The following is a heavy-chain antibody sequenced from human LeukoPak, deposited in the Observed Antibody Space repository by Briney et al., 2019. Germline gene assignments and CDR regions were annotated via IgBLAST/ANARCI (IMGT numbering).Heavy chain of an antibody. Sequence: SETLSLTCTVSGGSISSGDYYWSWIRQPPGKGLEWIGYIYYSGSTYYNPSLKSRVTISVDTSKNQFSLKLSSVTAADTAVYYCARGEGCGGHCYSGAWFDPWGQGTLVTVSS. CDR3: ARGEGCGGHCYSGAWFDP. J-gene: IGHJ5*02. CDR2: IYYSGST. V-gene: IGHV4-30-4*08. CDR1: GGSISSGDYY. D-gene: IGHD2-21*01.